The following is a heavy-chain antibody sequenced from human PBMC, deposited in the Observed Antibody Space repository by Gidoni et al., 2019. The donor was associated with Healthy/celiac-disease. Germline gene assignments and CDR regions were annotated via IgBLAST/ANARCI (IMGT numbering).Heavy chain of an antibody. V-gene: IGHV4-39*01. CDR1: GGSISSSSYY. J-gene: IGHJ4*02. CDR2: IYYSGST. Sequence: QLQLQESGPGLVTPSETLSLTCTVSGGSISSSSYYWGWSRQPPGKGLEWIGSIYYSGSTYYNPSLKSRVTISVDTSKNQFSLKLSSVTAADTAVYYCARHTYRSFLEWQHEKYYFDYWGQGTLVTVSS. CDR3: ARHTYRSFLEWQHEKYYFDY. D-gene: IGHD3-3*02.